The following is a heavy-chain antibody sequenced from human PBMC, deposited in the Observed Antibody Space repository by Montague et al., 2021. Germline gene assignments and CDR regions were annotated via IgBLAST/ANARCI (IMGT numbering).Heavy chain of an antibody. D-gene: IGHD6-13*01. CDR3: ARDRAAAGS. J-gene: IGHJ5*01. CDR2: INEDGSEK. Sequence: SLRLSCAASGITFDYYWMSWVRQAPGKGLKWVANINEDGSEKNYMDSVRGRFSISRDNTKNSLYLQMNSLRVEDTAVYHCARDRAAAGSWGHGTLVIVSS. V-gene: IGHV3-7*01. CDR1: GITFDYYW.